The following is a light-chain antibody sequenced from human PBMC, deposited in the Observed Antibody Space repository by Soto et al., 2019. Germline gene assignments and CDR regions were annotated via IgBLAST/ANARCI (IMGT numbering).Light chain of an antibody. CDR1: QSISSW. CDR2: DAS. CDR3: QQYNSFSLT. Sequence: EIQMTQYPSTLSASVGDRVTITCRASQSISSWLAWYQQKPGKAPKLLIYDASILESGVPSRFSGSGSGTEFTLTISSLQPDDFATYYCQQYNSFSLTFGGGSK. V-gene: IGKV1-5*01. J-gene: IGKJ4*01.